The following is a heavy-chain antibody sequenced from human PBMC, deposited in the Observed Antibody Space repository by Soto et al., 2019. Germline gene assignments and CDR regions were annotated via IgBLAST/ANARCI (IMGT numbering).Heavy chain of an antibody. V-gene: IGHV1-69*02. CDR1: VGTFSSYT. D-gene: IGHD4-17*01. J-gene: IGHJ4*02. CDR2: IIPILGIA. Sequence: QVQLVQSGAEVKKPGSSVKVSCKASVGTFSSYTISWVRQAPGQGLEWMGRIIPILGIANYAQKFQGRVTITADKSTSTAYMELSSLRSEDTAVYYCATGPIQYGDERDYFDYWGQRTLVTVSS. CDR3: ATGPIQYGDERDYFDY.